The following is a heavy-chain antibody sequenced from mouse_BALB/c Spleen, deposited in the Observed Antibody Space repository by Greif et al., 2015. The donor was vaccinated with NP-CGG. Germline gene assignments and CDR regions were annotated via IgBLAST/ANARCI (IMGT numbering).Heavy chain of an antibody. CDR1: GYTFTSYY. CDR3: TRSGFGNYFDY. CDR2: INPSNGGT. D-gene: IGHD1-1*02. J-gene: IGHJ2*01. V-gene: IGHV1S81*02. Sequence: VQVVESGAELVKPGASVKLSCKASGYTFTSYYMYWVKQRPGQGLEWIGEINPSNGGTNFNEKFKSKATLTVDKSSSTAYMQLSSLTSEDSAVYYCTRSGFGNYFDYWGQGTTLTVSS.